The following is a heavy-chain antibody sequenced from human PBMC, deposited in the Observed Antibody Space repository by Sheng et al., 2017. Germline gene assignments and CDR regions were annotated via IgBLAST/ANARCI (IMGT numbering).Heavy chain of an antibody. J-gene: IGHJ4*02. CDR1: GGSISSYY. CDR3: ARGSIAAAGTFDH. Sequence: QVQLQESGPGLVKPSETLSLTCTVSGGSISSYYWSWIRQPPGKGLEWIGYINYSGSTNYTPSLKSRVTMSLDTSKNQFSLKLSSVTAADTTVYYCARGSIAAAGTFDHWGQGTLVTVSS. CDR2: INYSGST. V-gene: IGHV4-59*01. D-gene: IGHD6-13*01.